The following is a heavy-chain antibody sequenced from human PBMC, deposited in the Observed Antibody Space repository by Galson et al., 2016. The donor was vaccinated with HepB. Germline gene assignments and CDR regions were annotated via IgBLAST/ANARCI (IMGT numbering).Heavy chain of an antibody. D-gene: IGHD3-10*01. CDR1: GYTFINYY. V-gene: IGHV1-46*01. J-gene: IGHJ6*02. CDR3: ARERGSNSLKGYGMDV. CDR2: GNPRTGST. Sequence: SVKVSCKASGYTFINYYMHWVRQAPGQGLEWMGIGNPRTGSTSYAQKFQDRVTVTRDTSTSTVYMELSSLRSEDTAVYYCARERGSNSLKGYGMDVWGQGTLVIASS.